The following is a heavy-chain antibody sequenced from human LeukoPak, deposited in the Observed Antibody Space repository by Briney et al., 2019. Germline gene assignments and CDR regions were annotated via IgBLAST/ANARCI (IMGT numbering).Heavy chain of an antibody. V-gene: IGHV1-18*04. D-gene: IGHD6-13*01. Sequence: APVKVSCKASGYTFTSYGISWVRQAPGQGLEWRGWISAYNGNTNYAQKLQRRVTMTTDTSTSTAYMELRSMRSDDTAVYCCARLVLAAAGSNWFDPWGQGTLVTVSS. CDR2: ISAYNGNT. CDR3: ARLVLAAAGSNWFDP. CDR1: GYTFTSYG. J-gene: IGHJ5*02.